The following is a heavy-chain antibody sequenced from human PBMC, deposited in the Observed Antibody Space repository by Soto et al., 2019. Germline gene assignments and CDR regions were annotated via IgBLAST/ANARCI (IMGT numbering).Heavy chain of an antibody. V-gene: IGHV1-8*01. D-gene: IGHD2-2*03. CDR2: MNPNSGNT. CDR1: GYTFTSYD. Sequence: XSVKVSCKASGYTFTSYDINLVRHATGQGLEWMGWMNPNSGNTGYAQKFQGRVTMTRNTSISTAYMELSSLRSEDTAVYYCARGLLGIVVVQDYWGQGTLVTVSS. CDR3: ARGLLGIVVVQDY. J-gene: IGHJ4*02.